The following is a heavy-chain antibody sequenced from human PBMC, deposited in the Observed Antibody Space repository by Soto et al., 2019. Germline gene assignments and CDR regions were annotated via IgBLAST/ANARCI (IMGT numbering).Heavy chain of an antibody. V-gene: IGHV4-39*01. CDR1: GGAISGRSHY. D-gene: IGHD2-15*01. CDR3: ARRHSATWLFDY. CDR2: IYSGGST. Sequence: QLQLQESGPGLVKPSETLSLTCNVSGGAISGRSHYWGWIRQPPGKGLEYIGSIYSGGSTYYNPSLKSRVTLSVYTSQNQFFLRLTSVTAADTAVYYCARRHSATWLFDYWGLGTQVTVSS. J-gene: IGHJ4*02.